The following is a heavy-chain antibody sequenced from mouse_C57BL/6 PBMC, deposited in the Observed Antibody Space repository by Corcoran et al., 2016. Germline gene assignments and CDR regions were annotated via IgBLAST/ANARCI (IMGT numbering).Heavy chain of an antibody. CDR1: GYTFTTYG. J-gene: IGHJ1*03. Sequence: QIQLVQSGPELKKPGETVKISCKASGYTFTTYGMSWVKQAPGKGLKWMGWINTYFGVPTYADDFKGRFAFSLETSASTAYLQINNLKNEDTATYFCARGGLADYDYWYFDVWGTGTTVTVSS. V-gene: IGHV9-3*01. D-gene: IGHD2-4*01. CDR3: ARGGLADYDYWYFDV. CDR2: INTYFGVP.